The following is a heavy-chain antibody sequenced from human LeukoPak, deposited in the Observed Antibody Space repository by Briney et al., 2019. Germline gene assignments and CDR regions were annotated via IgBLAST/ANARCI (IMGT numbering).Heavy chain of an antibody. CDR3: AKEKTMVRGVSWFNP. Sequence: SETLSLTCTVSGGSISSSSYYWGWIRQPPGKGLEWIGSIYYSGSTYYNPSLKSRVTISVDTSKNQFSLKLSSVTAADTAVYSCAKEKTMVRGVSWFNPWAREPWSASPQ. CDR2: IYYSGST. D-gene: IGHD3-10*01. CDR1: GGSISSSSYY. V-gene: IGHV4-39*07. J-gene: IGHJ5*02.